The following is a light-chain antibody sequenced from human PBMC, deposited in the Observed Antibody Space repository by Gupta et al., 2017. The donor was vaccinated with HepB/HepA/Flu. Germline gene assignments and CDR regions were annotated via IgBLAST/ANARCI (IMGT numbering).Light chain of an antibody. CDR2: AAT. J-gene: IGKJ2*01. CDR3: QQNYDMPYT. Sequence: DIQMTQSPSSLSASIGDRVTITCRASRVISSFLNWYQQKPGKAPTLLIYAATNFQSGLPSRFRGGGSGTEFTLTISRLQPEDFATYYCQQNYDMPYTFGQGTKLDI. CDR1: RVISSF. V-gene: IGKV1-39*01.